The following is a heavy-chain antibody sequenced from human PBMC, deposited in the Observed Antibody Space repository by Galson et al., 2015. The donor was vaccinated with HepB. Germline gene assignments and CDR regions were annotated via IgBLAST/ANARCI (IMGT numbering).Heavy chain of an antibody. CDR1: GYTFTSYD. V-gene: IGHV1-69*13. CDR2: IIPIFGTA. D-gene: IGHD6-19*01. Sequence: SVKVSCKASGYTFTSYDINWVRQAPGQGLEWMGGIIPIFGTANYAQKFQGRVTITADESTSTAYMELSSLRSEDTAVYYCARDLGGIAVAGTGLNWGQGTLVTVSS. CDR3: ARDLGGIAVAGTGLN. J-gene: IGHJ4*02.